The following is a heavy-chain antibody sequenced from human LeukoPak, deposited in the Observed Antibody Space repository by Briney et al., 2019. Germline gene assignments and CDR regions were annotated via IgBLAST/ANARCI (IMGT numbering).Heavy chain of an antibody. Sequence: GESLKISFQGSGYRFTSYWIGWVRQMPGKGLEWMGIIYPGDSDTRYSPSFQGQVTISADKSISTAYLQWSSLKASDTAMYYCARQGDAFRHWFDPWGQGTLVTVSS. V-gene: IGHV5-51*01. D-gene: IGHD3-16*01. CDR2: IYPGDSDT. CDR1: GYRFTSYW. J-gene: IGHJ5*02. CDR3: ARQGDAFRHWFDP.